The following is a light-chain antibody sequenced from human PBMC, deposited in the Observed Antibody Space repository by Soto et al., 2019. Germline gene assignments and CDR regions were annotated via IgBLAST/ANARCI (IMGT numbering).Light chain of an antibody. J-gene: IGLJ1*01. V-gene: IGLV2-8*01. CDR1: KSDIGVYDF. Sequence: SGLTQPPSASGSPGQSVTISCTGTKSDIGVYDFVSWYQHHPGKAPRLIIYEVVQRPSGVPDRFSGSKSGNTASLTVSGLQAADEADYFCKSYAGSNTYVFGSGT. CDR2: EVV. CDR3: KSYAGSNTYV.